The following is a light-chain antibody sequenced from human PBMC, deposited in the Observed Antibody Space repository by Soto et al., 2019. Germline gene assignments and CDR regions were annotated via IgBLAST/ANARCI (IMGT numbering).Light chain of an antibody. Sequence: QSALTQPASVSGSPGQSITISCTGTSSDVGGFNYVSWYQQHPGTAPKLMIYDVTNRPSGVSYRFSGSKSGNTASLTISGLQAEDEADYYCNSYTSSSTYVFGTGTKPTVL. CDR3: NSYTSSSTYV. J-gene: IGLJ1*01. V-gene: IGLV2-14*03. CDR1: SSDVGGFNY. CDR2: DVT.